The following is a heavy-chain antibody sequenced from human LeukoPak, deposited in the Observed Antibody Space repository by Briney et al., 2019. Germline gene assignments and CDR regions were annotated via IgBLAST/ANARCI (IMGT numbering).Heavy chain of an antibody. CDR3: ARDLVSDYDFWSGYYTGGFDP. D-gene: IGHD3-3*01. Sequence: PSETLSLTCTVSGGSISSYYRSWIRQPPGKGLEWIGYIYYSGSTNYNPSLKSRVTISVDTSKNQFSLKLSSVTAADTAVYYCARDLVSDYDFWSGYYTGGFDPWGQGTLVTVSS. V-gene: IGHV4-59*01. CDR2: IYYSGST. CDR1: GGSISSYY. J-gene: IGHJ5*02.